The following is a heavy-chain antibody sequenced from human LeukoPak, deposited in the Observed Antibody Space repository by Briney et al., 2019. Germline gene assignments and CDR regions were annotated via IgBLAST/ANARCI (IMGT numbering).Heavy chain of an antibody. CDR2: VYPSGGT. CDR3: ARERSGLGYFDY. Sequence: SETLSLTCSVSGDSISYYYWTWIRQPSGKGLEWIGYVYPSGGTNYNPSLKSRVTMSIDTSKSQFSLELRSVTAADTAAYFCARERSGLGYFDYWGQGALVTVSS. CDR1: GDSISYYY. J-gene: IGHJ4*02. D-gene: IGHD3-10*01. V-gene: IGHV4-59*01.